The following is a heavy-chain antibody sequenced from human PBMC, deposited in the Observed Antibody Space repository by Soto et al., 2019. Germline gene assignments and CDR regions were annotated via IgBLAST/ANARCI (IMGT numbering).Heavy chain of an antibody. J-gene: IGHJ5*02. CDR2: VIPIFGTA. CDR1: GGTFSSYS. CDR3: ARGPGKVVAAPPGWFAP. Sequence: QVQPVQSGAEVKKPGSSVKVSCKASGGTFSSYSISWVRQAPGPGREWMGGVIPIFGTANYAQKFQGRVTITADESTSTAYMELSSLRSEDTAVYYCARGPGKVVAAPPGWFAPWVQGTMVTVSS. V-gene: IGHV1-69*01. D-gene: IGHD2-15*01.